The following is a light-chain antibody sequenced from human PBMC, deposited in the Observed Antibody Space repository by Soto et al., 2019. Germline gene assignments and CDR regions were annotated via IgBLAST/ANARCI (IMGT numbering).Light chain of an antibody. V-gene: IGLV2-14*01. CDR1: SSDVGGYNY. CDR2: EVS. Sequence: QSVLTQPASVSGSPGQSITMSCTGTSSDVGGYNYISWYQQHPGKAPKLMIYEVSNRPSGVSNRFSGSKSGNTASLTISGLQAEDEADYYCSSYTFTSTLYVFGTGTKVTVL. J-gene: IGLJ1*01. CDR3: SSYTFTSTLYV.